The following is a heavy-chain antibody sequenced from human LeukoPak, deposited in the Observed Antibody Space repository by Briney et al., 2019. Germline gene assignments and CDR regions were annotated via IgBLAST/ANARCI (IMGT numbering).Heavy chain of an antibody. J-gene: IGHJ4*02. D-gene: IGHD3-22*01. V-gene: IGHV3-21*01. CDR1: GFTFSSYS. CDR3: ARDFYDSSGYSSPIDY. CDR2: ITSSSSYI. Sequence: GGSLRLSCAASGFTFSSYSMNWVRQAPGKGLEWVSSITSSSSYIYYADSVKGRFTISRDNAKNSLYLQMNSLRAEDSAVYYCARDFYDSSGYSSPIDYWGQGTLVTVST.